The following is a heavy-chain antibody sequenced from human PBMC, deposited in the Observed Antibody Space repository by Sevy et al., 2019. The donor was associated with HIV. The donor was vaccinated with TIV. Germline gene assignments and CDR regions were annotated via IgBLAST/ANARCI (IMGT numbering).Heavy chain of an antibody. D-gene: IGHD3-16*01. CDR3: AKSPYAASREDVRGFAY. Sequence: ASVKVSCRTSGYTFTTQDINWVRHAPGQGLEWMGWINSKTGNPTYAQGFTGRIVFSVDTSVNTAYLQINNLKTADTAVYYCAKSPYAASREDVRGFAYWGQGTLVTVSS. J-gene: IGHJ4*02. CDR1: GYTFTTQD. CDR2: INSKTGNP. V-gene: IGHV7-4-1*02.